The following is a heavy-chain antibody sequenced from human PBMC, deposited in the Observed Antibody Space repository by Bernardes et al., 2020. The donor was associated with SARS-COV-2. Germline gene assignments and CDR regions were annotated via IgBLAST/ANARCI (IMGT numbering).Heavy chain of an antibody. CDR1: GYIFSSYW. J-gene: IGHJ4*02. D-gene: IGHD1-26*01. V-gene: IGHV3-74*01. CDR3: TRDIGGAASY. CDR2: INEHGSIT. Sequence: GGSLILSCAASGYIFSSYWMHWVRQAPGEGLVWVSRINEHGSITDYADSVKGRFTISRDNAKNTLFLEMKSLRVEDTALYYCTRDIGGAASYWGRGTLVTVSS.